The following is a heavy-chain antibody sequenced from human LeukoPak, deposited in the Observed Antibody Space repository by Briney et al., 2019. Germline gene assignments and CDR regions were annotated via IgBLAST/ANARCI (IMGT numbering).Heavy chain of an antibody. V-gene: IGHV3-53*01. Sequence: GGSLRLSCGASGFIVSSNFMTWVRQSPGKGLEWVSIMYYSGTTHYADSVKGRFTISRDNAKNSLYLQMNSLRAEDTAVYYCASRQNYYDSSGYYGDAFDIWGQGTMVTVSS. CDR2: MYYSGTT. D-gene: IGHD3-22*01. J-gene: IGHJ3*02. CDR3: ASRQNYYDSSGYYGDAFDI. CDR1: GFIVSSNF.